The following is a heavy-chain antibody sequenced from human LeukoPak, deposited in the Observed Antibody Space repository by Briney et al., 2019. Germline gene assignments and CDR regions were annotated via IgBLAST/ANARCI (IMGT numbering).Heavy chain of an antibody. CDR2: ISSSGSTI. V-gene: IGHV3-11*04. D-gene: IGHD2-2*01. J-gene: IGHJ4*02. CDR3: ARVVVVPAARSLDY. Sequence: GGSLRLSCAASGFTFSDYYMSWIRQAPGKGLEWVSYISSSGSTIYYADSVKGRFTISRDNAKNSLYLQMNSLRAEDTAVYYCARVVVVPAARSLDYWGQGTLVTVSS. CDR1: GFTFSDYY.